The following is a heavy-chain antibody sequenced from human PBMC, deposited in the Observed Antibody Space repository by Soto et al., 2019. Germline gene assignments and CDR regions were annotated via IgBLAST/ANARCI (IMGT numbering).Heavy chain of an antibody. J-gene: IGHJ4*02. V-gene: IGHV1-18*01. D-gene: IGHD2-8*01. CDR1: GYTFTSYG. CDR3: ASTAYCTNGVCWYFDY. CDR2: ISAYNGNT. Sequence: GASVKVSCKASGYTFTSYGISWVRQAPGQGLEWMGWISAYNGNTNYAQKLQGRVTMTTDTSTSTAHMELRSLRSDDTAVYYCASTAYCTNGVCWYFDYWGQGTLVTVSS.